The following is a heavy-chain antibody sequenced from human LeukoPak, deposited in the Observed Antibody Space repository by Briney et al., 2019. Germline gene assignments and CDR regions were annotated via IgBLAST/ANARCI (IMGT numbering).Heavy chain of an antibody. D-gene: IGHD6-6*01. J-gene: IGHJ4*02. V-gene: IGHV4-59*01. CDR2: VFDTGST. CDR1: GGSISGYS. Sequence: SETLSLTCTVSGGSISGYSWSWIRQPPGKGLEWIGSVFDTGSTNCNPSLKTRVTISLDTSQNQFSLRLSSVTAADTAVYYCARGRGIAARPIDYWGQGTLVTVSS. CDR3: ARGRGIAARPIDY.